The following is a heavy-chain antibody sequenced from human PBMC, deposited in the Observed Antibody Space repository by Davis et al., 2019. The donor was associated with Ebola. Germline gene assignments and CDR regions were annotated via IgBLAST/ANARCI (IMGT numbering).Heavy chain of an antibody. CDR2: INPHNGNT. CDR3: ARVSPGLRLGELSTYDAFDI. J-gene: IGHJ3*02. Sequence: ASVKVSCKASGGTFSSYTISWVRQAPGQGLEWMGWINPHNGNTNYAQNVQGRVTMTTDTSTSTAYMELRSLRSDDTAVYYCARVSPGLRLGELSTYDAFDIWGQGTMVTVSS. V-gene: IGHV1-18*01. D-gene: IGHD3-16*02. CDR1: GGTFSSYT.